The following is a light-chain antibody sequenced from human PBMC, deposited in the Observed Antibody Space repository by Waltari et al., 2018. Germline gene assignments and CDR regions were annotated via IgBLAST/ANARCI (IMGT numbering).Light chain of an antibody. J-gene: IGKJ3*01. Sequence: DILMTQSPSSLSASVGDRVTITCRASQGISNSLAWYQQKPGKAPKLLLYAASRLESGVPSRFSGSGSGTDYTLTISSLQPEDFATYYCQQYYSNTRDFGPGTKVDIK. V-gene: IGKV1-NL1*01. CDR3: QQYYSNTRD. CDR1: QGISNS. CDR2: AAS.